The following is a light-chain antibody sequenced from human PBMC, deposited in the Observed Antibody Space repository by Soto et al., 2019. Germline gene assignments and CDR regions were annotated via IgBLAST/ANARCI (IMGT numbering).Light chain of an antibody. J-gene: IGKJ1*01. CDR3: QQYGKT. V-gene: IGKV3-20*01. CDR2: GAS. CDR1: QSVSSSY. Sequence: EIVLTQSPGTLSLSPGERATLSCRARQSVSSSYLAWYQQKPGQAPRLLIYGASSRATGIPDRFSGSGSGTDFTLTISRLEPEYFAVYYFQQYGKTFGQGTKVEIK.